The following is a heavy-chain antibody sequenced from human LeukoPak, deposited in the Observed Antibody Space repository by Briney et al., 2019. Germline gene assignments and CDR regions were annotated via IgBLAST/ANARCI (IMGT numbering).Heavy chain of an antibody. CDR2: INPNSGGT. V-gene: IGHV1-2*02. CDR1: GYTFTSYD. D-gene: IGHD6-19*01. CDR3: ASETGIAVAGTDY. J-gene: IGHJ4*02. Sequence: ASVKVSCKASGYTFTSYDINWVRQATGQGLEWMGWINPNSGGTNYAQKFQGRVTMTRDTSISTAYMELSRLRSDDTAVYYCASETGIAVAGTDYWGQGTLVTVSS.